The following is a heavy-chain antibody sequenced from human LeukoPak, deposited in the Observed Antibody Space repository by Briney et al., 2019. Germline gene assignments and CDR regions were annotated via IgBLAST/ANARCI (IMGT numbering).Heavy chain of an antibody. Sequence: GGSLRLSCVVSGYTVSSTYMTWVRQAPGKGLEWVSVIYSGGNTYYADSVKGRFTISRDISKNTLYLQMNSLRAEDTALYYCARGGSGWYLSDYWGQGTLVTVSS. V-gene: IGHV3-66*01. D-gene: IGHD6-19*01. CDR2: IYSGGNT. CDR3: ARGGSGWYLSDY. CDR1: GYTVSSTY. J-gene: IGHJ4*02.